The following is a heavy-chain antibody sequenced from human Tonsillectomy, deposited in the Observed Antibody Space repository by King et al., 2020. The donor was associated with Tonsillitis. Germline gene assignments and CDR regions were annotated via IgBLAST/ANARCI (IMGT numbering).Heavy chain of an antibody. CDR1: GFTFSSYA. CDR2: ISGSGDST. Sequence: VQLVESGGGLVQPGGSLRLSCAASGFTFSSYAMTWVRQAPGKGLEWVSGISGSGDSTYYADSVKGRFTNSRDNSKNTLYLQMNSLRAEDTAVYYCAKGAAAGPATAVDPWGQGTLVTVSS. CDR3: AKGAAAGPATAVDP. V-gene: IGHV3-23*04. D-gene: IGHD6-13*01. J-gene: IGHJ5*02.